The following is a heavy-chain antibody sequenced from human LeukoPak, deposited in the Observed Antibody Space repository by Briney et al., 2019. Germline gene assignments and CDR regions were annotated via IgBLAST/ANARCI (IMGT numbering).Heavy chain of an antibody. Sequence: GASVTVSCKASGYTFTSYGISWVRQAPGQGLEWMGWISAYNGNTNYAQKLQGRVTMTTDTSTSTAYMELRSLRSDDTAVYYCAKNTAMANRFYYYYGMDVWGQGTTVTVSS. CDR1: GYTFTSYG. CDR3: AKNTAMANRFYYYYGMDV. D-gene: IGHD5-18*01. CDR2: ISAYNGNT. V-gene: IGHV1-18*01. J-gene: IGHJ6*02.